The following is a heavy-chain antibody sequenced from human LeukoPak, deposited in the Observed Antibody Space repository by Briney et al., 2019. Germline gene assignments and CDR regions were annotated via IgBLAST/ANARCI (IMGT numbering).Heavy chain of an antibody. Sequence: GGSLRLSCAASGFIFSSYAMSWVRQAPGEGLEWVSTISGNGGSTYYADSVKGRFTISRDNSKNTLYLQMNSLRAGDTAVYYCAKDRLGAILYFDYWGQGTLVTVSS. J-gene: IGHJ4*02. V-gene: IGHV3-23*01. CDR1: GFIFSSYA. CDR3: AKDRLGAILYFDY. CDR2: ISGNGGST. D-gene: IGHD1-26*01.